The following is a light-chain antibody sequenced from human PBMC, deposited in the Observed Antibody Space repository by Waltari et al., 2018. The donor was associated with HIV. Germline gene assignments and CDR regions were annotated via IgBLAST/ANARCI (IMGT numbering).Light chain of an antibody. CDR1: SSNIGAGFD. J-gene: IGLJ1*01. Sequence: QSVLTQPPSVSGAPGQRVTISCTGSSSNIGAGFDVHWYQQLPGTAPKLLIYMNRSRPSGVPDRFSGPKSGTAAALAITGLQAEDEADYYCQSYDSSLSGSDVFGTGTKVTVL. V-gene: IGLV1-40*01. CDR2: MNR. CDR3: QSYDSSLSGSDV.